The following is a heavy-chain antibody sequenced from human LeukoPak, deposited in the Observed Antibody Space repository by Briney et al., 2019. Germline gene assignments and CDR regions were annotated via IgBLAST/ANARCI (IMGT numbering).Heavy chain of an antibody. CDR3: ARVLSRYYYDSSGENDAFDI. V-gene: IGHV3-20*01. J-gene: IGHJ3*02. CDR2: INWNGGST. D-gene: IGHD3-22*01. CDR1: GFTFDDYG. Sequence: GGSLRLSCAASGFTFDDYGMSWVRQAPGKGLEWVSGINWNGGSTGYADSVKGRFTISRDNAKNSLYLQMNSLRAEDTALYHCARVLSRYYYDSSGENDAFDIWGQGTMVTVSS.